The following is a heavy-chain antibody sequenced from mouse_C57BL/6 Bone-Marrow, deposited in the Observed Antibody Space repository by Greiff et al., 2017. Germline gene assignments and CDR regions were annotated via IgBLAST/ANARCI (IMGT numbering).Heavy chain of an antibody. J-gene: IGHJ3*01. CDR2: ISDGGSYT. Sequence: EVKVVESGGGLVKPGGSLKLSCAASGFTFSSYAMSWVRQTPEKRLEWVATISDGGSYTYYPDNVKGRFTISRDNAKNNLYLQMGHLKSEDTAMYYCARDKDFFAYWGQGALVTVSA. CDR1: GFTFSSYA. V-gene: IGHV5-4*01. CDR3: ARDKDFFAY.